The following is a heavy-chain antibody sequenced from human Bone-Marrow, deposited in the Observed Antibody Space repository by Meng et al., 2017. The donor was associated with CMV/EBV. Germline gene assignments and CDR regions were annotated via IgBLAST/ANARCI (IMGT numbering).Heavy chain of an antibody. V-gene: IGHV5-51*01. CDR2: IYPGDSET. J-gene: IGHJ5*02. Sequence: YSCKNYWVAWVRQMPGQGLEWMGIIYPGDSETRYSPSFQGQVTMSADKSINTAYLQWSSLKASDTAIYYCARPQGYCSTTSCRGWFDPWGQGTLVTVSS. D-gene: IGHD2-2*01. CDR1: YSCKNYW. CDR3: ARPQGYCSTTSCRGWFDP.